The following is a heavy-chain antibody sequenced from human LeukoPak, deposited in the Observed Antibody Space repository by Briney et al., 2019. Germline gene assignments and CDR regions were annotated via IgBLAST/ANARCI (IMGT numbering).Heavy chain of an antibody. D-gene: IGHD3-22*01. CDR1: GYTLTELS. J-gene: IGHJ6*03. V-gene: IGHV1-24*01. Sequence: ASVKVSCKVSGYTLTELSMHWVRQAPGKGLEWMGGFDPEDGETIYAQKFQGRVTMTEDTSTDTAYMELSSLRSEDTAVYYCATDNPSYYDSSGYHRPMDVWGKGTTVTVSS. CDR2: FDPEDGET. CDR3: ATDNPSYYDSSGYHRPMDV.